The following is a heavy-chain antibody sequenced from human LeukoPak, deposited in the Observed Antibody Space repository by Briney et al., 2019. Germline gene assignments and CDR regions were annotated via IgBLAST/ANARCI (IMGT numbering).Heavy chain of an antibody. J-gene: IGHJ4*02. D-gene: IGHD3-3*01. CDR3: AKLGYDFYFEY. CDR1: GFTYSKYW. Sequence: GGSLRLSCAASGFTYSKYWMTWVRQAPGKGLEWVAKIKQDGSEKDYVDSEKGRFTISRDNAKNSLYLQMNSLRVEDTALYYCAKLGYDFYFEYWGQGTLVTVSS. CDR2: IKQDGSEK. V-gene: IGHV3-7*05.